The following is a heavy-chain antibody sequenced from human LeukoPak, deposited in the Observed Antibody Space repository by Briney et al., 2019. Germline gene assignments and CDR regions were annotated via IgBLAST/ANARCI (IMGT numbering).Heavy chain of an antibody. Sequence: SETLSLTCAVYGGSFSGYYWSWIRQPPGKGLEWIGEINHSGSTNYNPSLKSRVTISVNTSKNQFSLKLSSVTAADTAVYYCARRGYYDSSGYYAYGYWGQGTLVTVSS. J-gene: IGHJ4*02. CDR3: ARRGYYDSSGYYAYGY. D-gene: IGHD3-22*01. CDR2: INHSGST. V-gene: IGHV4-34*01. CDR1: GGSFSGYY.